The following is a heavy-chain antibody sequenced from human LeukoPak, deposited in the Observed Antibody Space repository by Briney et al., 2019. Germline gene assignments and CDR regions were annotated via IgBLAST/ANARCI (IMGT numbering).Heavy chain of an antibody. CDR1: GFTFSSYS. CDR3: ARKDIVVVPAAGEDAFDI. J-gene: IGHJ3*02. V-gene: IGHV3-48*04. Sequence: GGSLRLSCAASGFTFSSYSMNWVRQAPGKGLEWASYISSSSSTIYYADSVKGRFTISRDNAKNSLYLQMNSLRAEDTAVYYCARKDIVVVPAAGEDAFDIWGQGTMVTVSS. D-gene: IGHD2-2*01. CDR2: ISSSSSTI.